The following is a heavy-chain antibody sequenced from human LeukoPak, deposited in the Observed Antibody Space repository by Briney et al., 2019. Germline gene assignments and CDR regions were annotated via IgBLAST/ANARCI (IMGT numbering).Heavy chain of an antibody. CDR2: IKQDGSEK. J-gene: IGHJ4*02. CDR1: GFTFINYW. CDR3: TRENWYIDY. Sequence: GGSLRLSCAASGFTFINYWMSWVRQAPGKGLEWVANIKQDGSEKYYVDSVKDRFTISRDNAKNSLYLQMNNLRAEDAAVYYCTRENWYIDYWGQGNLVTVSS. V-gene: IGHV3-7*01.